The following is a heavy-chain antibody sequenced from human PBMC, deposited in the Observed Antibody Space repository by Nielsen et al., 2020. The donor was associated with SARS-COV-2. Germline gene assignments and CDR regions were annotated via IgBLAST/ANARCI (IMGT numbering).Heavy chain of an antibody. CDR2: ITSTSTYI. D-gene: IGHD6-19*01. CDR3: SAVARGGHYYGLDV. J-gene: IGHJ6*02. V-gene: IGHV3-21*01. Sequence: VRQMPGKGLEWVATITSTSTYIYYAESVKGRFTISRDNAKNSLYLQMNSLGAEDTAMYYCSAVARGGHYYGLDVWGQGTTVTVSS.